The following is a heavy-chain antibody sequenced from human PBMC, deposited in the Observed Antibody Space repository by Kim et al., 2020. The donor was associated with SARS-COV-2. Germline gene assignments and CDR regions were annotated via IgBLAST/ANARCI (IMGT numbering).Heavy chain of an antibody. V-gene: IGHV4-38-2*02. CDR1: GYSISSGYY. CDR2: IYHSGST. Sequence: SETLSLTCTVSGYSISSGYYWGWIRQHPGKGLEWIGSIYHSGSTYYNPSLKSRVTISVDTSKNQFSLKLSSVTAADTAVYYCARDEILYYYGSGSYQNYWGQGPLVTVSA. D-gene: IGHD3-10*01. CDR3: ARDEILYYYGSGSYQNY. J-gene: IGHJ4*02.